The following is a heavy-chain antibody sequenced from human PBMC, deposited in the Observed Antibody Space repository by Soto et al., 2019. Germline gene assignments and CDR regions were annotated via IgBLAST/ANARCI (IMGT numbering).Heavy chain of an antibody. Sequence: GGSLRLSCAASGFTFSSYAMHWVRQAPGKGLEWVAVISYDGSNKYYADSVKGRFTISRDNSKNTLYLQMNSLRAEDMAVYYCARDPPRHFWSGYPDYWGQGTLVTVSS. J-gene: IGHJ4*02. CDR1: GFTFSSYA. D-gene: IGHD3-3*02. V-gene: IGHV3-30-3*01. CDR3: ARDPPRHFWSGYPDY. CDR2: ISYDGSNK.